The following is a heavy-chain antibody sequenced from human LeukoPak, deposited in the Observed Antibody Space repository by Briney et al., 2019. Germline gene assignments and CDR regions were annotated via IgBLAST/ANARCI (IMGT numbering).Heavy chain of an antibody. V-gene: IGHV4-30-2*01. J-gene: IGHJ5*02. CDR1: GGSISSGGYS. CDR3: ARGGAYYDDHWFDP. Sequence: PSETLSLTCAVSGGSISSGGYSWSWIRQPPGKGLEWIGYIYHSGSTYYNPSLKSRVTISVDRSKNQFSLKLSSVTAADTAVYYCARGGAYYDDHWFDPWGQGTLVTVSS. CDR2: IYHSGST. D-gene: IGHD3-3*01.